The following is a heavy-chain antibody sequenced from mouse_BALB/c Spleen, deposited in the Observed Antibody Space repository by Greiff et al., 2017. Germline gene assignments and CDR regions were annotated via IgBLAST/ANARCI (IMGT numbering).Heavy chain of an antibody. D-gene: IGHD1-1*01. CDR2: ISSGSSTI. Sequence: DVKLVESGGGLVQPGGSRKLSCAASGFTFSSFGMHWVRQAPEKGLEWVAYISSGSSTIYYADTVKGRFTISRDNPKNTLFLQMTSLRSEDTAMYYCARPYGSSPLAYWGQGTLVTVSA. J-gene: IGHJ3*01. CDR3: ARPYGSSPLAY. V-gene: IGHV5-17*02. CDR1: GFTFSSFG.